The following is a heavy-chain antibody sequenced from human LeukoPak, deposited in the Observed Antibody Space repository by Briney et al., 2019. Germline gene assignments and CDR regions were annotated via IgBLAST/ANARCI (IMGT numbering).Heavy chain of an antibody. V-gene: IGHV3-33*01. J-gene: IGHJ4*02. CDR3: ARDQVYSGSYQWWFDY. CDR2: IWYDGSNK. Sequence: QPGGSLRLSCAASGFTFSSYGMHWVRQAPGKGLEWVAVIWYDGSNKYYADSVKGRFTISRDNSKNTLYLQMNSLRAEDTAVYYCARDQVYSGSYQWWFDYWGQGTLVTVSS. CDR1: GFTFSSYG. D-gene: IGHD1-26*01.